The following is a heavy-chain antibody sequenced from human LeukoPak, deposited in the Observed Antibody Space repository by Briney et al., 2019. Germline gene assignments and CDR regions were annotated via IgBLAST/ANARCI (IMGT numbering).Heavy chain of an antibody. CDR3: AKDSAAGTLPYYFDY. D-gene: IGHD6-13*01. V-gene: IGHV3-23*01. CDR1: GFTFSSYA. CDR2: ISGSGGST. J-gene: IGHJ4*02. Sequence: GGSLRLSCAASGFTFSSYAMSWVRQAPGKGLEWVSAISGSGGSTYYADSVKGRFTMSRDNSKNTLYLQMNSLRAEDTAVYYCAKDSAAGTLPYYFDYWGQGTLVTVSS.